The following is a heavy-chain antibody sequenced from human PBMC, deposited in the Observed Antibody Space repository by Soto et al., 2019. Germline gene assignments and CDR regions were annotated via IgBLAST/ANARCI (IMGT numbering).Heavy chain of an antibody. CDR1: GFTVSGSY. Sequence: EVQLVESGGGVIQPGGSLRLTCAASGFTVSGSYMSWARRAPGKGLEWVSIIYNSGSTFYADSVKGRFTISRDNSDNTLHLQMNNLRADDTAVYYCALMAPAGHYWYFDLWGRGTLVTVSS. V-gene: IGHV3-53*01. CDR3: ALMAPAGHYWYFDL. J-gene: IGHJ2*01. CDR2: IYNSGST. D-gene: IGHD6-13*01.